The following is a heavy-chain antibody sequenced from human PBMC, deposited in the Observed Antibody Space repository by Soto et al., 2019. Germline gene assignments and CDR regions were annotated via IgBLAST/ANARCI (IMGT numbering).Heavy chain of an antibody. V-gene: IGHV1-8*01. Sequence: ASVKVSCKASGYTFTSYDINWVRQATGQGLEWMGWMNPNSGNTGYAQKFQGRVTMTRNTSISTAYMELSSLRSEDTAVYYCAREGSRNYAGKIPYYYYYYMDVWGKGTTVTVS. J-gene: IGHJ6*03. CDR1: GYTFTSYD. CDR3: AREGSRNYAGKIPYYYYYYMDV. CDR2: MNPNSGNT. D-gene: IGHD4-4*01.